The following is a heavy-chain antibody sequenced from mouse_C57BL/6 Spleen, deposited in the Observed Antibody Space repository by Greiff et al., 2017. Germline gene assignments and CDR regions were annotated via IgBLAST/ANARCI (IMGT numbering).Heavy chain of an antibody. D-gene: IGHD4-1*01. Sequence: VQLQQSGAELVRPGASVKLSCTASGFNIKDYYMHWVKQRPEQGLEWIGRIDPEDGDTDYAPKFQGQATMTADTSSNTAYLQLSSLTSEDTAVYYCTTGAGTRYFDVWGTGTTVTVSS. CDR2: IDPEDGDT. V-gene: IGHV14-1*01. CDR3: TTGAGTRYFDV. J-gene: IGHJ1*03. CDR1: GFNIKDYY.